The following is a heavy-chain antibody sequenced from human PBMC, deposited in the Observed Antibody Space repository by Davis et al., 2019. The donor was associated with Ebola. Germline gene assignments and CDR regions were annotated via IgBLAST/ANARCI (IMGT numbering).Heavy chain of an antibody. D-gene: IGHD2-2*01. CDR1: GYTFTSYY. V-gene: IGHV1-69*13. CDR3: ARDVLVVPAANYYYGMDV. CDR2: IIPIFGTA. J-gene: IGHJ6*02. Sequence: SVKVSCKASGYTFTSYYMHWVRQAPGQGLEWMGGIIPIFGTANYAQKFQGRVTITADESTSTAYMELSSLRSEDTAVYYCARDVLVVPAANYYYGMDVWSQGTTVTVSS.